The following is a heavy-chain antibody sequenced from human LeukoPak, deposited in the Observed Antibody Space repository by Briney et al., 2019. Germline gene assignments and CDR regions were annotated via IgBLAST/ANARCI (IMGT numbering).Heavy chain of an antibody. CDR2: INHSGST. CDR1: GGSFSGYY. CDR3: ARVQDVGYYYGMDV. J-gene: IGHJ6*02. Sequence: SETLSLTCAVYGGSFSGYYWSWIRQPPGKGLEWIGEINHSGSTNYNPSLKSRVTISVDTSRNQFSLDLTSVTGADTAVYYCARVQDVGYYYGMDVWGQGTTVTVSS. V-gene: IGHV4-34*01. D-gene: IGHD1-26*01.